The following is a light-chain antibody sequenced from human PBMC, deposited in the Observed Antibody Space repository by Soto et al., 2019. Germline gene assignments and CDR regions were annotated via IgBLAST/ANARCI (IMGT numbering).Light chain of an antibody. CDR2: EVT. V-gene: IGLV2-14*01. Sequence: QSVLTQPGSVSGSPGQSITISCTGTSSDVGAYNYVSWYQQHPGKAPKLMIYEVTNRPSGVSTRFSGSKSGNTASLTISGLQAEDEADYYCCSFTSGSTAYVFGTGTKVTVL. J-gene: IGLJ1*01. CDR3: CSFTSGSTAYV. CDR1: SSDVGAYNY.